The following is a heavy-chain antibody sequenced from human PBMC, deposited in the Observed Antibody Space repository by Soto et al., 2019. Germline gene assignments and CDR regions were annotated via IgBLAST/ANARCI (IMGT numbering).Heavy chain of an antibody. J-gene: IGHJ3*02. Sequence: GSLRLSCAASGFPFSTYSMNWVRQAPGKGLEWLSYISSSSSSIYYADSVKGRFTISRDNAKNSLYLQMNSLRAEDTAVYYCAREGYCSGGRCHDDAFDIWGQGTMVTVSS. CDR1: GFPFSTYS. CDR3: AREGYCSGGRCHDDAFDI. CDR2: ISSSSSSI. D-gene: IGHD2-15*01. V-gene: IGHV3-48*01.